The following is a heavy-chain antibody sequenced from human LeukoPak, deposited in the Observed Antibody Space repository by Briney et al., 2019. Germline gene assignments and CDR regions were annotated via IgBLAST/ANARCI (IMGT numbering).Heavy chain of an antibody. CDR3: ARRGSGYGYDY. D-gene: IGHD5-18*01. V-gene: IGHV1-2*02. J-gene: IGHJ4*02. Sequence: GASVKVSCKASGYTFTDYYMHWVRQAPGQGLEWMGWINPNNDDTNYAQKFQGRVTMTRDTSISTACMELSSLTSDDTAVYYCARRGSGYGYDYWGQGTLVTVSS. CDR2: INPNNDDT. CDR1: GYTFTDYY.